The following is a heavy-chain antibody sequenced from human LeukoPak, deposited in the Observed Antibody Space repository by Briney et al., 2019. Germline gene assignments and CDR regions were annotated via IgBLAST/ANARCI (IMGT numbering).Heavy chain of an antibody. CDR2: ISSSSSYI. J-gene: IGHJ4*02. CDR3: ARGRRIAAAGLYYFDY. V-gene: IGHV3-21*01. D-gene: IGHD6-13*01. Sequence: GGSLRLSCAASGFTFSNYWMAWVRQAPGKGLEWVSSISSSSSYIYYADSVKGRFTISRDNAKNSLYLQMNSLRAEDTAVYYCARGRRIAAAGLYYFDYWGQGTLVTVSS. CDR1: GFTFSNYW.